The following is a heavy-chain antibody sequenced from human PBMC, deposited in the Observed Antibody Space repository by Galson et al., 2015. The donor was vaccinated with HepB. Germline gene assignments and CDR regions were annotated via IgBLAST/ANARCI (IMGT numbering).Heavy chain of an antibody. V-gene: IGHV1-2*06. D-gene: IGHD6-13*01. CDR3: ARVRRYSSSPIAC. CDR2: INPNTGGT. J-gene: IGHJ4*02. Sequence: SVKVSCKASGYIFSGYYIYWVRQAPGQGLEWMGRINPNTGGTNYAQKFQGRGTMTRDTSISTAYMELSRLRSDDTAVYYCARVRRYSSSPIACWGQGTLVTVSS. CDR1: GYIFSGYY.